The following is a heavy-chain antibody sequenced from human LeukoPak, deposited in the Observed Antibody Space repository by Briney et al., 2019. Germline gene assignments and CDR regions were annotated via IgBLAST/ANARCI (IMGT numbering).Heavy chain of an antibody. V-gene: IGHV4-34*01. CDR2: INHSGST. D-gene: IGHD3-22*01. J-gene: IGHJ4*02. CDR1: GGSFSGYY. CDR3: ARDNYDSSGYFDY. Sequence: PSETLSLTCAVYGGSFSGYYWSWIRQPPGKGLEWIGEINHSGSTNYNPSLKSRVTISVDTSKNQFSLKLSSVTAADTAVYYCARDNYDSSGYFDYWGQGTLVTVSS.